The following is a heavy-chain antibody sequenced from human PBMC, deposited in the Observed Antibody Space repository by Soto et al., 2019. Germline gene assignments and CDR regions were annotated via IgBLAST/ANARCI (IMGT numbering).Heavy chain of an antibody. V-gene: IGHV3-23*01. CDR1: GFTFSSYA. Sequence: EVQLLESGGGLVQPGGSLRPSCAASGFTFSSYAMSWVRQAPGKGLEWVSAISGSGGSTYYADSVKGRFTISRDNSKNTLYLQMNSLRAEDTAVYYCAKGTDPVRFRCHFDYWGQGTLVTVSS. J-gene: IGHJ4*02. CDR3: AKGTDPVRFRCHFDY. CDR2: ISGSGGST. D-gene: IGHD4-17*01.